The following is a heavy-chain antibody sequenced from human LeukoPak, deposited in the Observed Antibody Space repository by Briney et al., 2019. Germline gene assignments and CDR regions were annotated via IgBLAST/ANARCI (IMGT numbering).Heavy chain of an antibody. CDR1: GFTFTSYW. D-gene: IGHD3-3*01. CDR3: ARDFFSD. J-gene: IGHJ4*02. V-gene: IGHV3-7*03. Sequence: GGSMRLSCAASGFTFTSYWMSWVRQAQGKGMEWVANVKEDGTEKYYVDSVKGRFTISRDNTKNSLYLQMNSLRAEDTAVYYCARDFFSDWGQGTLVTVSS. CDR2: VKEDGTEK.